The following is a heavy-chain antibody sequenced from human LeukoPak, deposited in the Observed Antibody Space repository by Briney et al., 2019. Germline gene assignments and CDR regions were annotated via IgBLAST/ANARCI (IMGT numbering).Heavy chain of an antibody. CDR3: AKDNYDFWSGPTNNWFDP. V-gene: IGHV3-30*18. Sequence: GRSLRLSCAASGFTFSSYGMHWVRQAPGKGLEWVAVISYDGSNKYYADSVKGRFTISRDNSKNTLYLQMNSLRAEDTAVYYCAKDNYDFWSGPTNNWFDPWGQGTLVTVSS. D-gene: IGHD3-3*01. CDR2: ISYDGSNK. CDR1: GFTFSSYG. J-gene: IGHJ5*02.